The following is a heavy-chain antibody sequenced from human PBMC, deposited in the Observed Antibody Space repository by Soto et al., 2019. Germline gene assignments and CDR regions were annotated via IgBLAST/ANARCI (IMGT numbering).Heavy chain of an antibody. CDR1: GYIFTSYY. Sequence: QVQLVQSGAEVKKPGASVKVSCKASGYIFTSYYIHWVRQAPGQGLEWMGIINPSGGYTTYAQKFQCRVTMTRDTSTSTVYMELSSLRSEDTAVYYWARGSGSGSYYDPYDYWGQGTLVTVSS. V-gene: IGHV1-46*01. J-gene: IGHJ4*02. CDR3: ARGSGSGSYYDPYDY. CDR2: INPSGGYT. D-gene: IGHD3-10*01.